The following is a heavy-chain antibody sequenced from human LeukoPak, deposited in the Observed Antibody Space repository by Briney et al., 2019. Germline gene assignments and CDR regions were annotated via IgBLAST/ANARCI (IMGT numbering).Heavy chain of an antibody. CDR1: GFLFSNYW. V-gene: IGHV3-7*01. CDR3: ARGGNSSWDY. D-gene: IGHD6-6*01. CDR2: IKPDGTEK. Sequence: PGGSLRLSCAASGFLFSNYWMSWVRQAPGKGLGWVANIKPDGTEKYYVNSLKGRFTISRDNAKNSLYLQMNSLRVEDTAVYYCARGGNSSWDYWGQGALVTVSS. J-gene: IGHJ4*02.